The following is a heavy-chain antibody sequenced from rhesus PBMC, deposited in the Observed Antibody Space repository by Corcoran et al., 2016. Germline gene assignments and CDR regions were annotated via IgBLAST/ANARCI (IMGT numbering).Heavy chain of an antibody. J-gene: IGHJ4*01. CDR1: GFTFGSYA. CDR3: ARWRSSWGLDY. Sequence: QVQLVQSGAEVKKPGASVNVSCKASGFTFGSYAINWLRQAPGQGLEWMGVIIPLVGITNNAEKCQRRVTITADTSTSTAYMELSSLRSEDTAVYYCARWRSSWGLDYWGQGVLVTVSS. CDR2: IIPLVGIT. V-gene: IGHV1-198*02. D-gene: IGHD6-13*01.